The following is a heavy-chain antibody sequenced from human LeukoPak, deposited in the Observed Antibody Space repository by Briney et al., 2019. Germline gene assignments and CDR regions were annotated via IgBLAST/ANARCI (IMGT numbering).Heavy chain of an antibody. V-gene: IGHV4-31*03. CDR2: IYYSGST. CDR3: ARVLIGSEHDAFDI. J-gene: IGHJ3*02. CDR1: GGSISSGGYY. Sequence: SQTLSLTCTVSGGSISSGGYYWSWIRQHPGKGLEWIGYIYYSGSTYYNPSLKSRVTISVDTSKNQFSLKLSSVTAADTAVYYCARVLIGSEHDAFDIWGQGTMVTVSS. D-gene: IGHD2-15*01.